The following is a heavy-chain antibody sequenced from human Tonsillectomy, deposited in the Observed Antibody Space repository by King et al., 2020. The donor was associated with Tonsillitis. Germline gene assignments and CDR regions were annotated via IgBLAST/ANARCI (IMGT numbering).Heavy chain of an antibody. CDR3: ARDSRSQWLDPTYFDY. J-gene: IGHJ4*02. CDR1: GGSISSYY. Sequence: VQLQESGPGLVKPSETLSLTCTVSGGSISSYYWSWIRQPPGKGLEWIGYIYYIGSTNYNPSLKSRVTISVDTSKNQFSLKLSSVTAADTAVYYCARDSRSQWLDPTYFDYWGQGTLVTVSS. CDR2: IYYIGST. V-gene: IGHV4-59*01. D-gene: IGHD6-19*01.